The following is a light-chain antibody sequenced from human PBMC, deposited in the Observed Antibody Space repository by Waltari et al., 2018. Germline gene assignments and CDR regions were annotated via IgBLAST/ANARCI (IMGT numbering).Light chain of an antibody. V-gene: IGLV1-44*01. CDR3: AAWDDSVSGPYVV. CDR2: HSN. J-gene: IGLJ2*01. CDR1: TSTIGRNA. Sequence: SVLTQPPSASGTPGQTVTISCSGSTSTIGRNAVNWYLKFAGAAPTLLIYHSNLRPSGVPGRFSGSKSGTAASLAISGLQSEDEADYYCAAWDDSVSGPYVVFGGGTKLTVL.